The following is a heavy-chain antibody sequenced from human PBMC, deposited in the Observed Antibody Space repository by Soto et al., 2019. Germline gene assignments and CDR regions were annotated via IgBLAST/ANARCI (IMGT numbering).Heavy chain of an antibody. CDR3: ARLGFPGAIYCDS. J-gene: IGHJ4*02. CDR2: IYPCDSET. V-gene: IGHV5-51*01. Sequence: GESLKISCKGSVYNFTTFWIGWVRQMPGKGLEWMGIIYPCDSETKYSPDFEGQVTISADRSTHTAYLQWRSLRASDTAMYYCARLGFPGAIYCDSWGLGTQVTVSS. CDR1: VYNFTTFW. D-gene: IGHD2-15*01.